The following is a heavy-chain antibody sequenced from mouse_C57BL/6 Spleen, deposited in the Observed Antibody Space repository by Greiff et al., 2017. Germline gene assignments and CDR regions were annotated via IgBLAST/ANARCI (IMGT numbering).Heavy chain of an antibody. CDR2: IYPGSGST. V-gene: IGHV1-55*01. CDR3: AREGDYYYGSKVFTWFAY. Sequence: QVQLQQPGAELVKPGASVKMSCKASGYTFTSYWITWVKQRPGQGLEWIGDIYPGSGSTNYNEKFKSKATLTVDTSSSTAYMQLSSLTSEDSAVYYCAREGDYYYGSKVFTWFAYWGQGTLVTVSA. D-gene: IGHD1-1*01. CDR1: GYTFTSYW. J-gene: IGHJ3*01.